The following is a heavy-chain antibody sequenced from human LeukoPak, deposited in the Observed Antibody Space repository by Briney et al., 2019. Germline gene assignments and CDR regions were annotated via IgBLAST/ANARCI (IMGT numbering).Heavy chain of an antibody. Sequence: SETLSLTCTVSGGSISSYYWSWIRQPPGKGLEWIGYIHYSGSTNYNPSLKSRVTISIDTSKNQFSLKLNSVTAADTAVYYCASLVGATKNFDYWGQGTLVTVSS. J-gene: IGHJ4*02. V-gene: IGHV4-59*01. CDR3: ASLVGATKNFDY. CDR2: IHYSGST. CDR1: GGSISSYY. D-gene: IGHD1-26*01.